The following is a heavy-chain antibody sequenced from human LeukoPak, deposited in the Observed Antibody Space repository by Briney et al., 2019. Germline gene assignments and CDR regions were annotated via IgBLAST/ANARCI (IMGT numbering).Heavy chain of an antibody. CDR1: GGSFSGYY. CDR2: ISSSSSTI. CDR3: ARVSYGSGSYPHDY. D-gene: IGHD3-10*01. J-gene: IGHJ4*02. V-gene: IGHV3-11*04. Sequence: LSLTCAVYGGSFSGYYWSWIRQPPGKGLEWVSYISSSSSTIYYADSVKGRFTISRDNAKNSLYLQMNSLRAEDTAVYYCARVSYGSGSYPHDYWGQGTLVTVSS.